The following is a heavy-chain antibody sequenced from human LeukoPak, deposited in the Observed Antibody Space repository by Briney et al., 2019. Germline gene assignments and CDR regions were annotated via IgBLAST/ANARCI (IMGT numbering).Heavy chain of an antibody. D-gene: IGHD2-2*01. CDR3: ASLRDIVVVPAAPFDP. Sequence: ASVKVSFKASGGTFSSYAISWVRQAPGQGLEWMGGIIPIFGTANYAQKFQGRVTITADESTSTAYMELSSLRSEDTAVYYCASLRDIVVVPAAPFDPWGQGTLVTVSS. V-gene: IGHV1-69*13. J-gene: IGHJ5*02. CDR1: GGTFSSYA. CDR2: IIPIFGTA.